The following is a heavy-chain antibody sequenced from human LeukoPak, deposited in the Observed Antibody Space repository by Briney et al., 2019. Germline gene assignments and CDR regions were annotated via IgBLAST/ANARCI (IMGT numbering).Heavy chain of an antibody. CDR1: GGTFSSYA. CDR3: ASKLPDGAFDY. D-gene: IGHD3-10*01. J-gene: IGHJ4*02. V-gene: IGHV1-69*13. Sequence: AASVKVSCKASGGTFSSYAISWVRQAPGQGLEWMGGIIPIFGTANYAQKFQGRVTITADESTSTAYMELSSLRSEDTAVYYCASKLPDGAFDYWGQGNLVTVSS. CDR2: IIPIFGTA.